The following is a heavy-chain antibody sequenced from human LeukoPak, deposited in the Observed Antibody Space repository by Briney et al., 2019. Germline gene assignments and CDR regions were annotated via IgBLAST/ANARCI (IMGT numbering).Heavy chain of an antibody. D-gene: IGHD1-26*01. CDR1: GFTFGSYA. J-gene: IGHJ4*02. Sequence: GGSLRLSCAASGFTFGSYAMAWVRQAPGKGLEFVSSISSSVSSGGGITYYADSVKGRLTISRDNSKNTVYLQMNSLRAEDTAVYYCAKLPSAYIVGAFLDYWGQGTLVTVSS. CDR3: AKLPSAYIVGAFLDY. CDR2: ISSSVSSGGGIT. V-gene: IGHV3-23*01.